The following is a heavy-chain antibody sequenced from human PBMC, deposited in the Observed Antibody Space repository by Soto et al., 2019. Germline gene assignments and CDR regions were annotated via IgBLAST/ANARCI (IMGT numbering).Heavy chain of an antibody. CDR2: INAGNGNT. CDR1: GYTFTSYA. D-gene: IGHD3-16*01. Sequence: QVQLVQSGAEVKKPGASVKVSCKASGYTFTSYAMHWVRQAPGQGLEWMGWINAGNGNTKYSQKFQGRVTITRDTSASTAYMELSSLRSEDTAVYYCARAYGGAIGWFDPWGQGTLVTVSS. J-gene: IGHJ5*02. CDR3: ARAYGGAIGWFDP. V-gene: IGHV1-3*01.